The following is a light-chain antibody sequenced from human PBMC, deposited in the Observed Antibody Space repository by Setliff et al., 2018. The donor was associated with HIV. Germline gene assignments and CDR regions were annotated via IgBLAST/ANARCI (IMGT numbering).Light chain of an antibody. J-gene: IGLJ1*01. CDR1: SSDVGGYNY. Sequence: QSALAQPASVSGSPGQSITISCTGTSSDVGGYNYVSWYQQHPGKAPKLIIFEVRNRPSGVSNRFSGSKSGNTASLTISGLQAEDEGDYYCSSYAISNTLLFGTGTRSPS. V-gene: IGLV2-14*01. CDR2: EVR. CDR3: SSYAISNTLL.